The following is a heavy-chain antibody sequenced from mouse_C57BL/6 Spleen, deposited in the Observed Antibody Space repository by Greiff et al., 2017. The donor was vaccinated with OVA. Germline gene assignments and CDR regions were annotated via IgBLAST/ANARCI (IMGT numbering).Heavy chain of an antibody. CDR2: IYPRSGNT. V-gene: IGHV1-81*01. D-gene: IGHD3-2*02. CDR1: GYTFTSYG. J-gene: IGHJ4*01. CDR3: ARSSSGYLFYAMDY. Sequence: VQLQQSGAELARPGASVKLSCKASGYTFTSYGISWVKQRTGKGLEWIGEIYPRSGNTYYNEKFKGKATLTADKSSSTAYMELRSLTSEDAAVDFCARSSSGYLFYAMDYWGQGTSVTVSS.